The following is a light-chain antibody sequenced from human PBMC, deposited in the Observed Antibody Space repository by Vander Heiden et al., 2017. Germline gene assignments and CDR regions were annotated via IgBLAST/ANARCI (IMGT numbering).Light chain of an antibody. CDR2: KAS. CDR1: QSISSW. J-gene: IGKJ2*01. CDR3: QQDNSYPYT. V-gene: IGKV1-5*03. Sequence: DIQITPSPSTLSASVGDRVTITCRASQSISSWLAWYQQKPGKAPKLLIYKASSLESGVPSRFSGSGSGTEFTLTISSLQPDDFATYYCQQDNSYPYTFGQGTKMEIK.